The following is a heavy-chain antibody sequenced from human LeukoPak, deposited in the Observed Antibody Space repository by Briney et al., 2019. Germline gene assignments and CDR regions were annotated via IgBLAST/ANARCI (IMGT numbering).Heavy chain of an antibody. D-gene: IGHD3-22*01. CDR3: ARGGYYDSSGYSDHDAFDI. CDR2: IIPIFGTA. V-gene: IGHV1-69*05. J-gene: IGHJ3*02. Sequence: GASVKVSRKASGGTFSSYAISWVRQAPGQGLEWMGGIIPIFGTANYAQKFQGRVTITTDESTSTAYMELSSLRSEDTAVYYCARGGYYDSSGYSDHDAFDIWGQGTMVTVSS. CDR1: GGTFSSYA.